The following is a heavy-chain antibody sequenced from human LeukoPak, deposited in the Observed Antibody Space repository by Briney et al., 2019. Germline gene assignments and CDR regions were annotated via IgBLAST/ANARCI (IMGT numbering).Heavy chain of an antibody. CDR3: GLSGYDSDYPDY. Sequence: ASVKVSCKASGYTFTSYYMHWVRQAPGQGLEGMGIINPSGGSTSYAQKFQGRVTMTRDMSTSTVHMELSSLRSEDTAVYYCGLSGYDSDYPDYWGQGTLVTVSS. D-gene: IGHD5-12*01. J-gene: IGHJ4*02. CDR1: GYTFTSYY. CDR2: INPSGGST. V-gene: IGHV1-46*01.